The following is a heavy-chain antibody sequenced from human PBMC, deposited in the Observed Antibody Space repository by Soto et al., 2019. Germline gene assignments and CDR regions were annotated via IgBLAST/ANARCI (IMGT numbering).Heavy chain of an antibody. J-gene: IGHJ4*02. D-gene: IGHD3-22*01. V-gene: IGHV1-69*13. CDR2: ITPMFGTP. CDR1: GYTFTGYY. CDR3: ARDGTLYDSRAYYYLY. Sequence: SVQVSCQDSGYTFTGYYMHWVRQAPGQGLEWMGGITPMFGTPNYAQKFRGRVTITADESSSTAYMELSSLRSEDTAMYFCARDGTLYDSRAYYYLYWGQGTLVTVSS.